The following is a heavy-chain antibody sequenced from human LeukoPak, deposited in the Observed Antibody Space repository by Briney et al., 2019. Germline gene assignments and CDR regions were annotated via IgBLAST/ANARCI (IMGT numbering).Heavy chain of an antibody. Sequence: PSETLSLTCAVYGGSFSGYYWSWIRQPPGKGLEWIGEINHSGSTNYNPSLKSRVTISVDTSKNQFSLKLSSVTAADTAVYYCARAGDSNYSFDYWGQGTLVTVSS. CDR3: ARAGDSNYSFDY. J-gene: IGHJ4*02. CDR2: INHSGST. CDR1: GGSFSGYY. D-gene: IGHD4-4*01. V-gene: IGHV4-34*01.